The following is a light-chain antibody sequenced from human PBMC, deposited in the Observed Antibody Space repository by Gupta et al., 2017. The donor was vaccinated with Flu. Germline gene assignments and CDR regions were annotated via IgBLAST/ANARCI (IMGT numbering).Light chain of an antibody. CDR3: QQYGSSPGT. CDR1: QSVSSSY. Sequence: EIVLTQSPGTLSLSPGERANLSCRASQSVSSSYLAWYQQKPGQAPRLLIYGASSRATGIPDRFSGGGSGTDFTLTISRLEPEDFAVYYCQQYGSSPGTFGQGTKVDIK. CDR2: GAS. V-gene: IGKV3-20*01. J-gene: IGKJ1*01.